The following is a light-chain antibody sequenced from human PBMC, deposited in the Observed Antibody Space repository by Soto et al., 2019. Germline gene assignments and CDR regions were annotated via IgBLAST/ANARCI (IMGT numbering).Light chain of an antibody. CDR2: DVS. V-gene: IGLV2-14*01. CDR3: SSYTSSSTLLYV. Sequence: QSALTQPASVSGSPGQSITISCTGTSSDVGGYNYVSWYQQHPGKAPKLMIYDVSNRPSGVSNRFSGSKSGNTASLTISGLLAEDEAGYYCSSYTSSSTLLYVFGTGTKLTVL. CDR1: SSDVGGYNY. J-gene: IGLJ1*01.